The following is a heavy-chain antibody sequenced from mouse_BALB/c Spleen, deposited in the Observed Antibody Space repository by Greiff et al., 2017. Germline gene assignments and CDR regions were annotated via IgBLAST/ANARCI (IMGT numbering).Heavy chain of an antibody. CDR1: GYTFTDYE. J-gene: IGHJ4*01. V-gene: IGHV1-15*01. D-gene: IGHD1-1*02. CDR2: IDPETGGT. CDR3: TYGAMDY. Sequence: QVQLQQPGAELVRPGASVTLSCKASGYTFTDYEMHWVKQTPVHGLEWIGAIDPETGGTAYNQKFKGKATLTADKSSSTAYMELRSLTSEDSAVYYCTYGAMDYWGQGTSVTVSS.